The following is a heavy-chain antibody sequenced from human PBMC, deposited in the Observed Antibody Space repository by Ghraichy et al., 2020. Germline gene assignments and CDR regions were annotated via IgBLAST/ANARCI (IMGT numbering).Heavy chain of an antibody. CDR3: ATRLEGYCSGGSCYSLTRSERLYWYFDL. V-gene: IGHV4-61*01. J-gene: IGHJ2*01. Sequence: SETLSLTCTVSGGSVSSGSYYWSWIRQPPGKGLEWIGYIYYSGSTNYNPSLKSRVTISVDTSKNQFSLKLSSVTAADTAVYYCATRLEGYCSGGSCYSLTRSERLYWYFDLWGRGTLVTVSS. CDR2: IYYSGST. CDR1: GGSVSSGSYY. D-gene: IGHD2-15*01.